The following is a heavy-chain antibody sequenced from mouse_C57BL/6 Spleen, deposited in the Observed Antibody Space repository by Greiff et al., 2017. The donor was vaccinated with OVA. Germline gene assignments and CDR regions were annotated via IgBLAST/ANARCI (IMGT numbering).Heavy chain of an antibody. V-gene: IGHV1-82*01. CDR2: IYPGDGDT. CDR1: GYAFSSSW. Sequence: QVQLQQSGPELVKPGASVKISCKASGYAFSSSWMNWVKQRPGKGLEWIGRIYPGDGDTNYNGKFKGKATLTADKSSSTAYMQLSSLTSEDSAVHFCGYGSSSAWFAYWGQGTLVTVSA. CDR3: GYGSSSAWFAY. D-gene: IGHD1-1*01. J-gene: IGHJ3*01.